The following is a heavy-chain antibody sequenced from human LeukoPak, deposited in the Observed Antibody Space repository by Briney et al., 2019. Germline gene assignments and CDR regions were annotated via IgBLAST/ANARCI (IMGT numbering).Heavy chain of an antibody. J-gene: IGHJ4*02. CDR1: GFSFSDTY. D-gene: IGHD1-1*01. Sequence: PGGSLRLSCAASGFSFSDTYMSWVRQAPGKGLEWIGRIKHKDEGGTFHYAPPVKDRFTISRDDSRDTVYLQMNNLNTEDTGVYYCCFGDDEDFWGQGTQVTVSS. V-gene: IGHV3-15*05. CDR3: CFGDDEDF. CDR2: IKHKDEGGTF.